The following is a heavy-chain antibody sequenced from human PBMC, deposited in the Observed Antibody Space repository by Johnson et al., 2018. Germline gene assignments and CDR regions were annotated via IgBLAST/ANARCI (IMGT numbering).Heavy chain of an antibody. CDR3: ARSRGPHSYYNMDV. V-gene: IGHV3-21*04. Sequence: VQLVESGGGPVKPGGSLRLSCAASGFTFSDYNMNWVRQAPGKGLEWVSSITGSSSFIYYADSVRGRFTISRDNAKNLLFLQMNSLRAEDTAMYYCARSRGPHSYYNMDVWGKGTTVTVSS. CDR1: GFTFSDYN. J-gene: IGHJ6*03. CDR2: ITGSSSFI.